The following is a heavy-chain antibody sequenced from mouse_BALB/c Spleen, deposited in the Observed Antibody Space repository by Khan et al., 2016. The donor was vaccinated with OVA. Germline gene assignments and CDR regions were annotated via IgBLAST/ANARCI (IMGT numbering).Heavy chain of an antibody. D-gene: IGHD2-4*01. CDR2: IWSGGST. CDR3: ARNYDYDEVLAY. J-gene: IGHJ3*01. Sequence: QVQLQQSGPGLVQPSQSLSITCTVSGFSLTNYGVHWVRQSPGKGLEWLGVIWSGGSTDYHAAFISRLSISKDNSKSQVFFKMNSLQPNDTAMYYCARNYDYDEVLAYWGQGTLVTVSA. V-gene: IGHV2-2*02. CDR1: GFSLTNYG.